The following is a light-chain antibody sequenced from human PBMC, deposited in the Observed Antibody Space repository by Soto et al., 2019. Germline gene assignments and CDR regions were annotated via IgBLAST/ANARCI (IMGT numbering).Light chain of an antibody. CDR3: QQYGNAPIT. CDR2: RAS. J-gene: IGKJ5*01. CDR1: QSIDGD. Sequence: VDVSQSPTSLSVSPGERVILSCRASQSIDGDLAWYQHRPGQAPRLLISRASTRATGIPARFSGSGSGTDFTLTISSLQSEDSAVYYCQQYGNAPITFGQGTRLEIK. V-gene: IGKV3-15*01.